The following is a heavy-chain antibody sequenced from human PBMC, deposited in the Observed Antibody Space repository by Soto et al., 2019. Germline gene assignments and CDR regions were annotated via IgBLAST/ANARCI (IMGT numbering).Heavy chain of an antibody. V-gene: IGHV4-34*01. CDR2: INHSGST. CDR1: GGSFSGYY. CDR3: ARLGYCSSTSCYDGMDV. D-gene: IGHD2-2*01. J-gene: IGHJ6*02. Sequence: SETLSLTCAVYGGSFSGYYWSWIRQPPGKGLEWIGEINHSGSTNYNPSLKSRVTISVDTSKNQFSLKLSSVTAADTAVYYCARLGYCSSTSCYDGMDVWGQGTTVTV.